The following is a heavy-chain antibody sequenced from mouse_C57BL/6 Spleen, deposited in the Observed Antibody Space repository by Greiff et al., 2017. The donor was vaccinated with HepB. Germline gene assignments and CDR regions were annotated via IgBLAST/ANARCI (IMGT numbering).Heavy chain of an antibody. CDR3: ARNPSYYYGSSYWYFHV. Sequence: EVQVVESGGGLVKPGGSLKLSCAASGFTFSDYGLHWVRQAPEKGLEWVAYISSGSSSIYYADTVKGRFTISRDNSKNTLFLQMTSLRSEDTAMYYCARNPSYYYGSSYWYFHVWGTGTTVTVSS. J-gene: IGHJ1*03. CDR2: ISSGSSSI. D-gene: IGHD1-1*01. CDR1: GFTFSDYG. V-gene: IGHV5-17*01.